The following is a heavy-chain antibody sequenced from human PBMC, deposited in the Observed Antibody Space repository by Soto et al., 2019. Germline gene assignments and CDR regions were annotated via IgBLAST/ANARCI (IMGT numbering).Heavy chain of an antibody. Sequence: NPSETLSLTCTVSGDSISNSDYYWNWIRQSPGKGLEWIASIDYSGSTYYNPSLKSRVVISADTSKNLFSLKLRSVTAADTALYFCARDAPYYYG. CDR1: GDSISNSDYY. CDR3: ARDAPYYYG. CDR2: IDYSGST. V-gene: IGHV4-30-4*01. J-gene: IGHJ6*01.